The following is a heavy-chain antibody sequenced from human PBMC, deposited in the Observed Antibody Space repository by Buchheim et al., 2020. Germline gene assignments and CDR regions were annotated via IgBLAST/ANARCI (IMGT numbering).Heavy chain of an antibody. CDR2: IIPIFGTA. CDR3: ARGIVVVTAIGYYYGMDV. D-gene: IGHD2-21*02. CDR1: GGTFSSYA. Sequence: QVQPVQSGAEVKKPGSSVKVSCKASGGTFSSYAISWVRQAPGQGLEWMGGIIPIFGTANYAQKFQGRVTITADDSTSTAYLELSSLRSEDTAVYYCARGIVVVTAIGYYYGMDVWGQGTT. V-gene: IGHV1-69*01. J-gene: IGHJ6*02.